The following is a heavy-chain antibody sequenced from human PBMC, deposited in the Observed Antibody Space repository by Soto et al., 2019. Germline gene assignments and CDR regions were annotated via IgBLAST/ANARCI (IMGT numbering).Heavy chain of an antibody. CDR2: ISGSGGST. Sequence: GSLRLSCAASGFTFSSYAMSWVRQAPGKGLEWVSAISGSGGSTYYADSVKGRFTISRDNSKNTLYLQMNSLRAEDTAVYYCAKDPRNTYYDFWSGYYGMDVWGQGTTVTVSS. CDR3: AKDPRNTYYDFWSGYYGMDV. J-gene: IGHJ6*02. V-gene: IGHV3-23*01. CDR1: GFTFSSYA. D-gene: IGHD3-3*01.